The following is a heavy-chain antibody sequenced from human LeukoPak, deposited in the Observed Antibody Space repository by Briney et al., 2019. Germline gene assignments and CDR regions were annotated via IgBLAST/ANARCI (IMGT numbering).Heavy chain of an antibody. CDR1: GFTFNRRG. CDR3: AKDGDDCSDY. Sequence: PGGSLRLSCAASGFTFNRRGMHWVRQAPGKGLEWVAFIRYDGGETFYADFVKGRFTISRDNSKNTLSLQLNTLRPEDTALYYCAKDGDDCSDYWGAGTLVTVSS. J-gene: IGHJ4*02. V-gene: IGHV3-30*02. CDR2: IRYDGGET. D-gene: IGHD2-21*01.